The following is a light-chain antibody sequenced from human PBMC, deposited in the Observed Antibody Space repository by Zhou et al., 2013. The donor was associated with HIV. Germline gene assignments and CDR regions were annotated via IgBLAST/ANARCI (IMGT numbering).Light chain of an antibody. CDR3: QQSSRTPYT. V-gene: IGKV1-39*01. J-gene: IGKJ2*01. CDR1: QSIRSY. CDR2: SAT. Sequence: DIQMTQSPSSLSASVGDRVTITCRASQSIRSYLNWYQQKAGEAPNLLIYSATTLQSGVPSRFSGSGYGTDFTLTISSLQPEDFATYYCQQSSRTPYTFGQGTNLELK.